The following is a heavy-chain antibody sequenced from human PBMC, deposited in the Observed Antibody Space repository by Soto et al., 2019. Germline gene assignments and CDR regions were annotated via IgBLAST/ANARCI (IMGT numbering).Heavy chain of an antibody. Sequence: SETLSLTCTVSGGSISDGYYWSWIRQSAGGGLEWIGRIYSSGSTNYNPSLKSRVTISLDTSMNHFSLRLSSVTAADTAVYYCARGQRFSDWFDPWGQGTLVTVSS. D-gene: IGHD3-3*01. CDR1: GGSISDGYY. CDR3: ARGQRFSDWFDP. CDR2: IYSSGST. J-gene: IGHJ5*02. V-gene: IGHV4-4*07.